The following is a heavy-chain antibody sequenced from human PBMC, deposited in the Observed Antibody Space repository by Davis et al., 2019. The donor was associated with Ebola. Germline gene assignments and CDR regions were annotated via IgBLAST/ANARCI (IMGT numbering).Heavy chain of an antibody. CDR1: GFTFTSHA. V-gene: IGHV3-33*01. Sequence: PGGSLRLSCAASGFTFTSHAMSWVRQAPGKGLEWVAVIWFDGTNIHYADPVKGRFTISRDNSGSTLFLQINSLRAEDTAVYYCARGPIYDILTGYFTWYFDYWGQGTLVTVSS. J-gene: IGHJ4*02. D-gene: IGHD3-9*01. CDR3: ARGPIYDILTGYFTWYFDY. CDR2: IWFDGTNI.